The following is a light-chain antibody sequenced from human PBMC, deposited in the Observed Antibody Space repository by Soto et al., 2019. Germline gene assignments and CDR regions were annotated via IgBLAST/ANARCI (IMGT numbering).Light chain of an antibody. J-gene: IGKJ5*01. CDR2: DAS. CDR3: QQRSNWPT. V-gene: IGKV3-11*01. CDR1: QSVSSY. Sequence: EIVLTQSPATLSLSPVERATLSCRASQSVSSYLAWYQQKPGQAPRLLIYDASNRATGSPARFNGSGSGTDFTLTISSLEPEDFAVYYCQQRSNWPTFGQGTR.